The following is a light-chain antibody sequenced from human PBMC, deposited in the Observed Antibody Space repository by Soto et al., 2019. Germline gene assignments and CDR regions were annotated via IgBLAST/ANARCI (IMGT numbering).Light chain of an antibody. V-gene: IGKV4-1*01. CDR1: QSVLYSSNNRNY. J-gene: IGKJ4*01. Sequence: DIVMTQSPDSLAVSLGERVTINCKSSQSVLYSSNNRNYLACYQQKPGQPPKLLIYWASTRESGVPDRFSGSGSGTDFTLTISSLQAEDVAVYYCQQYYNTPLTFGGGTKVDIK. CDR3: QQYYNTPLT. CDR2: WAS.